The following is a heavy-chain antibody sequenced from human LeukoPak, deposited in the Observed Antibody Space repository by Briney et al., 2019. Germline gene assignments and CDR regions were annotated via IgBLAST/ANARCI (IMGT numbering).Heavy chain of an antibody. CDR3: ARESRRSYCNEY. V-gene: IGHV4-39*07. Sequence: SETLSLTCTVSGRSISSSSYYWGWIRQPPGKGLEWIGSIYYSGSTYYNPSLKSRVTISVDTSKNQFSLKLSSVTAADTAVYYCARESRRSYCNEYWGQGTLVTVSS. CDR1: GRSISSSSYY. J-gene: IGHJ4*02. CDR2: IYYSGST. D-gene: IGHD3-10*01.